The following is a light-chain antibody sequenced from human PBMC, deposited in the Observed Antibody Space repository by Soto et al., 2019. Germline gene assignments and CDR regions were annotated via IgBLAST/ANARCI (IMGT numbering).Light chain of an antibody. CDR2: AAP. Sequence: DIQMTQSPSSLSASVGDRVTITCRASQSISSYLNWYQQKPGKAPKLLIYAAPSLQSGVPSRFSGSGSGTDFTLTISRLEPEDFAVYYCQQHGSSAPITFGQGTRLEIK. J-gene: IGKJ5*01. V-gene: IGKV1-39*01. CDR1: QSISSY. CDR3: QQHGSSAPIT.